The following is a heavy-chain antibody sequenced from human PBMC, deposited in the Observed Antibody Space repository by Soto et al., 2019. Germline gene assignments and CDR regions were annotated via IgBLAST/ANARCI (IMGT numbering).Heavy chain of an antibody. Sequence: PSETQSLTCAVYGGSFSGYYWSWIRQSPGQGLEWIGEINHRGSTNYNPSLKSRVTISVDTYKNQFSLKLSSVTAADKPVYYCARGRSPHTYCSSTSCSKKKDGMDVWGQGTTVTV. CDR1: GGSFSGYY. D-gene: IGHD2-2*01. CDR2: INHRGST. V-gene: IGHV4-34*01. CDR3: ARGRSPHTYCSSTSCSKKKDGMDV. J-gene: IGHJ6*02.